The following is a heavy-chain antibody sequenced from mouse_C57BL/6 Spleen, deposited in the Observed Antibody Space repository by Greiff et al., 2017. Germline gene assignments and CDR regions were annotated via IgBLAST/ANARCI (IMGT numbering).Heavy chain of an antibody. CDR3: AREDWDVDFDV. D-gene: IGHD4-1*01. Sequence: EVKLVESEGGLVQPGSSMKLSCTASGFTFSDYYMAWVRQVPAKGLEWVATIHYAGSSTYYLDSLQSRFIISVDNAKNILYLQMSSLKSEDTATYYCAREDWDVDFDVCGTGTTVTVSA. CDR1: GFTFSDYY. CDR2: IHYAGSST. J-gene: IGHJ1*03. V-gene: IGHV5-16*01.